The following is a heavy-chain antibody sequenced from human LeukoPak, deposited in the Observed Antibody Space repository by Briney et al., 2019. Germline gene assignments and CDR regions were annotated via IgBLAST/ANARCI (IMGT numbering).Heavy chain of an antibody. V-gene: IGHV1-69*13. CDR3: FTSGTSPYGMDV. J-gene: IGHJ6*02. Sequence: ASVKVSCKASGGTFSSYAISWVRQAPGQGLEWMGGIIPIFGTANYAQKFQGRVTITADESTSTAYMELSSLRSEDTAVYYCFTSGTSPYGMDVWGQGTTVTVSS. CDR1: GGTFSSYA. D-gene: IGHD4-23*01. CDR2: IIPIFGTA.